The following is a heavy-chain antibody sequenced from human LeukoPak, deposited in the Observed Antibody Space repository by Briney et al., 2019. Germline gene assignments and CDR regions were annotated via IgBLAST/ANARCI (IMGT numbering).Heavy chain of an antibody. CDR3: AKGRYYVDY. CDR1: GFTFSNYG. J-gene: IGHJ4*02. Sequence: PGGSLRLSCAASGFTFSNYGMSWVRQAPGKGLEWVSAISGSGVTTYYADSVKGRFTISRDNSKHTLYLQMNSLRAEDTAVYYCAKGRYYVDYWGQGTLVTVSS. D-gene: IGHD3-16*02. CDR2: ISGSGVTT. V-gene: IGHV3-23*01.